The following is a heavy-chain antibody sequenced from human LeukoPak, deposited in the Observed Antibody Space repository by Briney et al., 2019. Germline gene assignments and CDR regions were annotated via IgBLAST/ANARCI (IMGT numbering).Heavy chain of an antibody. CDR1: GFTFSNYW. CDR3: ARNTPMVPGNYFDY. Sequence: GGSLRPSCAASGFTFSNYWMSWVRQAPGKGPEWVANIKEDGSEKYYVDSVTGRFSISRHNAKNSLYLQMNSLRAEDTAVYYCARNTPMVPGNYFDYWGQGTWSPSPQ. D-gene: IGHD5-18*01. CDR2: IKEDGSEK. V-gene: IGHV3-7*01. J-gene: IGHJ4*02.